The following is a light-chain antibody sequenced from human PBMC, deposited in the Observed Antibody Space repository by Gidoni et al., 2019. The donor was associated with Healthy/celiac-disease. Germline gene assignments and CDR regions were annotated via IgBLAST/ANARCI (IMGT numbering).Light chain of an antibody. CDR3: QQSYSTPPFT. J-gene: IGKJ3*01. CDR2: AAS. Sequence: DIQMTQSPSSLSASVGDRVTITCRTSQSISSYLNWYQQTPGKAPKLLIYAASSLQSGVPSRFSGSGSGTDFTLTISSLQPEEFATYYCQQSYSTPPFTFGPGDQSGYQT. CDR1: QSISSY. V-gene: IGKV1-39*01.